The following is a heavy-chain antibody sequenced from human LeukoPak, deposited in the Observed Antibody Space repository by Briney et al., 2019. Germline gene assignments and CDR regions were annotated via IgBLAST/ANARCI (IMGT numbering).Heavy chain of an antibody. Sequence: PGGSLRLSCAASGFTFSSYAMSWGRQAPGKGLEWVSSISGSGGSTYYTDSVKGRFTISRDNSKNTLYLQMNSLRAEDTAVYYCAKGLSSGWNLKGSDYWGQGTLVTVSS. D-gene: IGHD6-19*01. V-gene: IGHV3-23*01. CDR2: ISGSGGST. CDR3: AKGLSSGWNLKGSDY. J-gene: IGHJ4*02. CDR1: GFTFSSYA.